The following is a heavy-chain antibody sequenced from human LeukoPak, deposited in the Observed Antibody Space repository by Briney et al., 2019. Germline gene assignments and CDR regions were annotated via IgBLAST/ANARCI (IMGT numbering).Heavy chain of an antibody. CDR3: ARAMT. CDR1: GFTLSGYW. V-gene: IGHV3-7*01. J-gene: IGHJ5*02. CDR2: IKPDGSDK. Sequence: GGSLRLSRAASGFTLSGYWTSWVRQAPGKGLEWVANIKPDGSDKAYVDSVKGRLTISRDNTKNSLYLQMSSLRAEDTAVYYCARAMTWGQGTLVSVSS.